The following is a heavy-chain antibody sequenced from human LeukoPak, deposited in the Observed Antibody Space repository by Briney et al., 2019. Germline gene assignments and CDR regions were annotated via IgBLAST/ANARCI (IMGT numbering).Heavy chain of an antibody. CDR2: IPYDGKNK. Sequence: GGSLRLSCAASGFTFSNYGLHWVRQAPGKGLEWVAFIPYDGKNKYYADSVKGRFTISRDNSKNTLYLQMNSLRADDTALYFCAKDSRPYDGSPYLDYWGQGTLVTVSS. J-gene: IGHJ4*02. D-gene: IGHD3-22*01. CDR1: GFTFSNYG. V-gene: IGHV3-30*02. CDR3: AKDSRPYDGSPYLDY.